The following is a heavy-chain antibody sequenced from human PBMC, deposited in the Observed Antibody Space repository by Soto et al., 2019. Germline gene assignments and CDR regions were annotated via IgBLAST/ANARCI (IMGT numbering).Heavy chain of an antibody. CDR3: ARLKGGSYPNPFDY. CDR2: IYYSGST. V-gene: IGHV4-39*01. CDR1: GGSISSSSYY. Sequence: SETLSLTCTVSGGSISSSSYYWGWIRQPPGKGLEWIGSIYYSGSTYYNPSLKSRVTISVDTSKNQFSLKLSSVTAADTAVYYCARLKGGSYPNPFDYWGQGTLVTVS. D-gene: IGHD1-26*01. J-gene: IGHJ4*02.